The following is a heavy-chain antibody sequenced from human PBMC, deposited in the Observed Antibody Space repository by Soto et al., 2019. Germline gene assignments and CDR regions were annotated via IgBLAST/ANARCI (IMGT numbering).Heavy chain of an antibody. CDR1: GGSMSSSY. D-gene: IGHD3-10*01. CDR3: ARDRYGERMVRGVISGYYYGMDV. J-gene: IGHJ6*01. CDR2: IDYSGNT. V-gene: IGHV4-59*01. Sequence: SETLSLTCTVSGGSMSSSYWSWIRQPPGKGLEWIGYIDYSGNTNYNPSLKGRVTISLDTSRSQFSLKLSSVTAADTAVYYCARDRYGERMVRGVISGYYYGMDVRGQGNKVTVSS.